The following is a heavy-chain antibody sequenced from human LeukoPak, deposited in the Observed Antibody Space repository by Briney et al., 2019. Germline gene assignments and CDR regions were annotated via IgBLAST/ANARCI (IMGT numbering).Heavy chain of an antibody. CDR2: ISGSGGST. D-gene: IGHD3-22*01. V-gene: IGHV3-23*01. CDR1: GFTFSSYA. J-gene: IGHJ4*02. Sequence: GGSLRLSCEASGFTFSSYAMSWVRQAPGKGLEWVSTISGSGGSTYYADSVKGRFTISRDNSKNTLYLQMSSLRAEDTALYYCAKVGGLLPFDNWGQGTLVTVSS. CDR3: AKVGGLLPFDN.